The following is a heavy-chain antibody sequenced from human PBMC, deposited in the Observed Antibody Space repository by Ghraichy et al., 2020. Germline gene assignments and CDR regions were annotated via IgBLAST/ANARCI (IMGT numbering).Heavy chain of an antibody. Sequence: SETLSLTCTVSGGSISSGGYYWSWIRQHPGKGLEWIGYIYYSGSTYYNPSLKSRVTISVDTSKNQFSLKLSSVTAADTAVYYCARERRRGTMIVVALFDYWGQGTLVTVSS. V-gene: IGHV4-31*03. CDR1: GGSISSGGYY. CDR2: IYYSGST. J-gene: IGHJ4*02. CDR3: ARERRRGTMIVVALFDY. D-gene: IGHD3-22*01.